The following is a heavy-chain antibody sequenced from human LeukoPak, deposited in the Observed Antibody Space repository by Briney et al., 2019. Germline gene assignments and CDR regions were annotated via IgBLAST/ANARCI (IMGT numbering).Heavy chain of an antibody. CDR2: TSGDEDST. CDR3: TVDLMTGFSSGWHFGY. Sequence: GGSLRLSCAASGLTFKNFAMSWVRQAPGKGLEWLAVTSGDEDSTHYADSVRGRFVISTDNSKNSLFLQMNSLRADDTAVYYCTVDLMTGFSSGWHFGYWGQGTLVTVSS. D-gene: IGHD6-19*01. V-gene: IGHV3-23*01. CDR1: GLTFKNFA. J-gene: IGHJ4*02.